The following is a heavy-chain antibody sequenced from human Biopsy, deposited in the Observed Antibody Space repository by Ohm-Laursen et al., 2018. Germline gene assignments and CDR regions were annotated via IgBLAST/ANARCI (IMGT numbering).Heavy chain of an antibody. Sequence: ASVKVSCKSSGYSFTKYYINWVRQAPGHGLEWMGIINPTGGTTSYAEKFQGRVTLTRDTSTGTVYLELNSLIYEDTALYYCARDETGSSVFGPYYYGMDVWGQGTTVTVSS. CDR1: GYSFTKYY. CDR3: ARDETGSSVFGPYYYGMDV. V-gene: IGHV1-46*01. D-gene: IGHD3-9*01. J-gene: IGHJ6*02. CDR2: INPTGGTT.